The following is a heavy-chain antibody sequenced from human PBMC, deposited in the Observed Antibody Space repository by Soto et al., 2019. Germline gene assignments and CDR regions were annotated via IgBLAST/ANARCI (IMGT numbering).Heavy chain of an antibody. J-gene: IGHJ6*02. D-gene: IGHD6-13*01. CDR2: IFYSGST. CDR3: ARRGSSRQIYHYGMDV. Sequence: SETLSLTCTVSGDSVSSSYYYWGWFRQPPGKGLEWIGSIFYSGSTYYNPSLKSRVTISVDTSKNQFSLKLSSVTAADTAVYYCARRGSSRQIYHYGMDVWGPGTTVTSP. CDR1: GDSVSSSYYY. V-gene: IGHV4-39*01.